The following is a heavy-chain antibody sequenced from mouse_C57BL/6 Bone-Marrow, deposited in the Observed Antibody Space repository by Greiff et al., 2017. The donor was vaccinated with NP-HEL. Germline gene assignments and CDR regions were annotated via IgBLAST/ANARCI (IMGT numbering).Heavy chain of an antibody. CDR3: TRTFITTVVATRNFDY. CDR1: GYTFTSYW. Sequence: DVHLVESGTVLARPGASVKMSCKTSGYTFTSYWMHWVKQRPGQGLEWIGAIYPGNSDTSYNQKFKGKAKLTAVTSASTAYMELSSLTNEDSAVYYCTRTFITTVVATRNFDYWGQGTTLTVSS. V-gene: IGHV1-5*01. CDR2: IYPGNSDT. J-gene: IGHJ2*01. D-gene: IGHD1-1*01.